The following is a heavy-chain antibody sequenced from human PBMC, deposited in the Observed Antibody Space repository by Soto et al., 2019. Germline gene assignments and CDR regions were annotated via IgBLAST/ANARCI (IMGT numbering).Heavy chain of an antibody. CDR3: ATPGGGGGY. CDR2: IYSGGYT. Sequence: EVQLVESGGGLIQPGGSLRLSCAVSGFTVSNNYMSWVRQAPGKGLEGVSVIYSGGYTAYGDSVKGRFTISRDNSKNTLYLKKNSRGAQDAAVFFWATPGGGGGYWGQGTLVTVSS. CDR1: GFTVSNNY. J-gene: IGHJ4*02. D-gene: IGHD3-10*01. V-gene: IGHV3-53*01.